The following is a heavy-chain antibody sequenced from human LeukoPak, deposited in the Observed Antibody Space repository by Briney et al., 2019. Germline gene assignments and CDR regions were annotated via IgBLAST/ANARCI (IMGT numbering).Heavy chain of an antibody. V-gene: IGHV1-18*01. CDR1: GYTFTNYG. CDR3: ARVRSLYYYDSSGLWGYFDY. CDR2: ISAYNGNT. D-gene: IGHD3-22*01. J-gene: IGHJ4*02. Sequence: ASVKVSCKASGYTFTNYGISWVRQAPGQGLEWMGWISAYNGNTNYAQKLQGRVTMTTDMSTSTAYMELRSLRSDDTAVYYCARVRSLYYYDSSGLWGYFDYWGQGTLVTVSS.